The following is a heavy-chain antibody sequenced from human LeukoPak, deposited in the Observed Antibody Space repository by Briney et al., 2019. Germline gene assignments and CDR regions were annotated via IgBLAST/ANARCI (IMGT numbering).Heavy chain of an antibody. J-gene: IGHJ4*02. D-gene: IGHD1-7*01. CDR3: ATLRFWSGYSAYNWNYVFDY. V-gene: IGHV1-24*01. Sequence: GASVKVSCKVSGYTLTELSMHWVRQAPGKGLEWMGGSDPEDGETIYAQKFQGRATMTEDTSTDTAYMELSSLRSEDTAVYYCATLRFWSGYSAYNWNYVFDYWGQGTLVTVSS. CDR1: GYTLTELS. CDR2: SDPEDGET.